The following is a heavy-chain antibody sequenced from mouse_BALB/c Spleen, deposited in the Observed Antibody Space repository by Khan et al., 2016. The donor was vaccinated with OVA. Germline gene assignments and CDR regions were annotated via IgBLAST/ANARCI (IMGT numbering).Heavy chain of an antibody. V-gene: IGHV3-2*02. CDR3: ARGNYYGYYFDY. CDR2: ISYSGVT. D-gene: IGHD1-1*01. Sequence: EVQLQESGPGLVKPSQSLPLTCTVTGYSITSGYAWNWIRQFPGNKLEWMGYISYSGVTSYTPYLKSRISITRATSKNPSFRQLASGTTEDTATYDCARGNYYGYYFDYWGQGTTLTVSA. CDR1: GYSITSGYA. J-gene: IGHJ2*01.